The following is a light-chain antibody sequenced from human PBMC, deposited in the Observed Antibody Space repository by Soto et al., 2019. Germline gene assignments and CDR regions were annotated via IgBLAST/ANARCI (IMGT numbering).Light chain of an antibody. CDR3: QQYGSSPPYT. J-gene: IGKJ2*01. Sequence: EIVLTQSPGTLSLSPGERATLACRASQSVSSSYLARYQQKAGQAPSLLIYGASSRATSIPDRFSGSGSRTVFTLTISRLEPEYFAVYYCQQYGSSPPYTFGQGTKLEIK. CDR2: GAS. CDR1: QSVSSSY. V-gene: IGKV3-20*01.